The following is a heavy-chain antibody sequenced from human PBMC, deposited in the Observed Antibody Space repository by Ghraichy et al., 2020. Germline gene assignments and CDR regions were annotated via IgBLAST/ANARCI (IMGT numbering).Heavy chain of an antibody. V-gene: IGHV3-73*01. CDR2: ISSKIDSSAT. J-gene: IGHJ4*02. D-gene: IGHD1-26*01. CDR1: GFTFSDSA. CDR3: ARAYTGSYYWVDY. Sequence: GGSLRLSCAASGFTFSDSAMHWVRQASGKGLEWVGRISSKIDSSATAYAASVKVRFTVSRDDSKNTAYLQMNSLKIEDTSVYYCARAYTGSYYWVDYWGQGTLVTVSS.